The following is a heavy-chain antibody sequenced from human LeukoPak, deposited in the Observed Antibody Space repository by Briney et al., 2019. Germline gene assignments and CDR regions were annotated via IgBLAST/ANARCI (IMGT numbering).Heavy chain of an antibody. V-gene: IGHV1-69*05. Sequence: SVKVSCKASGGTFSNYALNWVRQAPGQGLEWMGGIIPIVETANYAQKFQGRVTISTDEFTSTVFMELHSLRSEDTAVYYCTTDPRITVAGTGYYYYYMDVWGKGTTVTVSS. CDR3: TTDPRITVAGTGYYYYYMDV. CDR1: GGTFSNYA. J-gene: IGHJ6*03. D-gene: IGHD6-19*01. CDR2: IIPIVETA.